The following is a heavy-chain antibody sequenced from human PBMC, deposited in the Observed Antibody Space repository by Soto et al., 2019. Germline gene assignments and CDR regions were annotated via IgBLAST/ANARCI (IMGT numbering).Heavy chain of an antibody. CDR3: ARDCARLNWFDP. CDR2: IKQDGSEQ. CDR1: GVTFSYHW. Sequence: EVQLVESGGGLVQPGGSLRLSCAASGVTFSYHWMSWVRQAPGKGLEWVANIKQDGSEQYYVDSVKGRFTISRDNAKNSLYLQMNGLRAEDTAVYYCARDCARLNWFDPWGQGTLVTVSS. V-gene: IGHV3-7*04. D-gene: IGHD6-6*01. J-gene: IGHJ5*02.